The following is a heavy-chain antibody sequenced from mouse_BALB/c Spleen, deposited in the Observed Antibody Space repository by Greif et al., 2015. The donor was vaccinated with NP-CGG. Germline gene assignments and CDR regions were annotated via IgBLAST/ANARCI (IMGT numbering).Heavy chain of an antibody. CDR2: IYPGSGNT. J-gene: IGHJ4*01. CDR3: ARRTGTEAMDY. Sequence: VQLQQSGPELVKPGASVKISCKASGYPFTDYYINWVKQKPGQGLEWIGWIYPGSGNTKYNEKFKGKATLTVDTSSSTAYMQFSSLTSEDTAVYFCARRTGTEAMDYWGQGTSVTVSS. V-gene: IGHV1-84*02. D-gene: IGHD4-1*01. CDR1: GYPFTDYY.